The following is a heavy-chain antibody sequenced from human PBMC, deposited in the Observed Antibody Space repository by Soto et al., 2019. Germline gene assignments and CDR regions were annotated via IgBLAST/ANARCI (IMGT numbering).Heavy chain of an antibody. CDR2: INHSGST. D-gene: IGHD6-13*01. V-gene: IGHV4-34*01. CDR1: GGSFSGYY. J-gene: IGHJ6*02. CDR3: SRVEVAALVYYCMDV. Sequence: QVQLQQWGAGLLKPSETLSLTCAVYGGSFSGYYWSWIRQPPGKGLEWIGEINHSGSTNYKPSLKSRVTISVDTSKNQFSLKLSSVTAADTAVYYCSRVEVAALVYYCMDVWGQGTTVTVSS.